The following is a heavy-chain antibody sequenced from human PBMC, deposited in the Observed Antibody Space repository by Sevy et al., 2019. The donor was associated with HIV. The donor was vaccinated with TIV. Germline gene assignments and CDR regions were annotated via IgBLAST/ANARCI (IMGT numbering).Heavy chain of an antibody. V-gene: IGHV3-33*01. Sequence: GGSLRLSCAASAFTFSSYGMHWVRQAPGKGLEWVAVIWYDGSNKYYADSVKGRFTISRDNSKNTLYLQMNSLRAEDTAVYYCARAGSSGYYFDYWGQGTLVTVSS. CDR3: ARAGSSGYYFDY. J-gene: IGHJ4*02. D-gene: IGHD3-22*01. CDR2: IWYDGSNK. CDR1: AFTFSSYG.